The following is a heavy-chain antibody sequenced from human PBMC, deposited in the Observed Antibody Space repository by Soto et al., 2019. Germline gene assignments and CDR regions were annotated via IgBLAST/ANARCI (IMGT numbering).Heavy chain of an antibody. CDR1: GGSISSGDYY. CDR2: IYYSGST. J-gene: IGHJ4*02. V-gene: IGHV4-30-4*01. CDR3: ASEIAYCGGDCLYYFDY. D-gene: IGHD2-21*02. Sequence: QVQLQESGPGLVKPSQTLSLTCTVSGGSISSGDYYWSWIRQPPGKGLEWIGYIYYSGSTYYNPSLKSRVTISVDTSTNQFSLKLSSVTAADTAVYYCASEIAYCGGDCLYYFDYWGQGTLVTVSS.